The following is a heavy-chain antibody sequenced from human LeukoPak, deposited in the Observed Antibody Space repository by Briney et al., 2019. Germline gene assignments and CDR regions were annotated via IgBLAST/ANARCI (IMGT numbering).Heavy chain of an antibody. CDR3: AKDEKLGSGSYYKIHMALDY. V-gene: IGHV3-48*01. D-gene: IGHD3-10*01. J-gene: IGHJ4*02. CDR1: GFTFSSYS. CDR2: ISSSSSTI. Sequence: PGGSLRLSCAASGFTFSSYSMNWVRQAPGKGLEWVSYISSSSSTIYYADSVKGRFTISRDNSKNTLYLQMNSLRAEDTAVYYCAKDEKLGSGSYYKIHMALDYWGQGTLVTVSS.